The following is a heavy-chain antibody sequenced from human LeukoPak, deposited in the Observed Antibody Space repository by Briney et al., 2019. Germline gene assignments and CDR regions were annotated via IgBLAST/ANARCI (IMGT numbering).Heavy chain of an antibody. Sequence: ASVTVSCKASGYTFTSYYMYWLRQAPRQPRKGMGIINPSGGSTSYAQKFQGRVTMTIDMSTSTVYMELSSLRSEDTGVYYCARENPYFYDGSGYSDYWGQGALVTVSS. D-gene: IGHD3-22*01. CDR1: GYTFTSYY. CDR2: INPSGGST. CDR3: ARENPYFYDGSGYSDY. J-gene: IGHJ4*02. V-gene: IGHV1-46*01.